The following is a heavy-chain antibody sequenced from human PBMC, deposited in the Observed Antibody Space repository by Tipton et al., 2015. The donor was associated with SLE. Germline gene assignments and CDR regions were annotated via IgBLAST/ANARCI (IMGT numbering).Heavy chain of an antibody. Sequence: SLRLSCAASGFTVNSIFMSWVRQAPGKGLEWISVIFTGGRTYYADSVKGRFTISRDNSKNMLYLQMNSLGTEDTAVYYCARAPSGRVVGTPTGHGYWGQGTLVTVSS. CDR3: ARAPSGRVVGTPTGHGY. D-gene: IGHD1-26*01. CDR1: GFTVNSIF. J-gene: IGHJ4*02. V-gene: IGHV3-53*05. CDR2: IFTGGRT.